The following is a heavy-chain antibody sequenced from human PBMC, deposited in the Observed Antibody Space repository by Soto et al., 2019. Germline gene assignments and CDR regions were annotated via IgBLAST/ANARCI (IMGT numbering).Heavy chain of an antibody. CDR1: GYKFTTFW. V-gene: IGHV5-10-1*01. CDR3: ARPASGGSRDAFDV. CDR2: IDPTDSFT. Sequence: GESLKISCKASGYKFTTFWLDWVRQTPGKGLEWLGRIDPTDSFTNYSPPFEGHVTISVDRSISTAYLQWNSLQASDTAIYYCARPASGGSRDAFDVWGQGTTVTVSS. J-gene: IGHJ3*01. D-gene: IGHD2-15*01.